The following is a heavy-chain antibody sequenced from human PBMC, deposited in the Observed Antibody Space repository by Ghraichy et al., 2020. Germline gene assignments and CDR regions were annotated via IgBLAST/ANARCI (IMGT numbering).Heavy chain of an antibody. CDR2: INHSGDT. D-gene: IGHD1-26*01. CDR3: ARVYSQQDLFRELDAFDI. CDR1: GGSFRGFY. Sequence: SETLSLTYAVYGGSFRGFYWSWIRQPPGKGLEWIGEINHSGDTNSNPSLKSRITISVDTSRSQFSLRLSSVIAADTAVYFCARVYSQQDLFRELDAFDIWGQGTMVTVSS. V-gene: IGHV4-34*01. J-gene: IGHJ3*02.